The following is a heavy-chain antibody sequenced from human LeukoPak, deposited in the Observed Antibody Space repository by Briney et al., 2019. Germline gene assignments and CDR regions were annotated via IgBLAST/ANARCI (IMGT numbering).Heavy chain of an antibody. CDR3: ARVSSNWYYFDY. CDR2: IYSGGVT. J-gene: IGHJ4*02. V-gene: IGHV3-66*01. Sequence: GGSLRLSCAASGITVSSNYMSWVRQAPGQGLEWVSVIYSGGVTYSADSVKGRFTISRDNSKNTLYLQMNSLRAEDTAVYYCARVSSNWYYFDYWGQGTPVTVSS. D-gene: IGHD6-13*01. CDR1: GITVSSNY.